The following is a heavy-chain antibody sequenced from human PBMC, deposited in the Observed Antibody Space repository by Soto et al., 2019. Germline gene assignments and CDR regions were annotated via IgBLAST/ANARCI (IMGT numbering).Heavy chain of an antibody. D-gene: IGHD2-2*01. CDR2: IGGDGARD. CDR3: ARVDASPDNALDY. J-gene: IGHJ4*02. V-gene: IGHV3-33*01. CDR1: GFTFGRHG. Sequence: QVQLVESGGGVVQPGGSLRLSCTASGFTFGRHGMHWVRQAPGKGLEWVAVIGGDGARDSYADSVKGRFTISRDNGQNTFYLQMTGLGDGDTAVFYGARVDASPDNALDYGGQEPLVTVSS.